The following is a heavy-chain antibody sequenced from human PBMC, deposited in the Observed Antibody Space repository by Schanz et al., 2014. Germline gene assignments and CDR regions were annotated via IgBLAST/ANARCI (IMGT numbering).Heavy chain of an antibody. V-gene: IGHV3-30*19. CDR2: ISYDGSNK. CDR1: GFIFSNYG. CDR3: ARGTDWNLHY. J-gene: IGHJ4*02. Sequence: VQLVESGGGLVKPGGSLRLSCAASGFIFSNYGMHWVRQAPGKGLEWVAVISYDGSNKYYADSVKGRFTISRDNSKNTLYLQMNSLRAGDTAVYYCARGTDWNLHYWGQGALVTVSS. D-gene: IGHD1-1*01.